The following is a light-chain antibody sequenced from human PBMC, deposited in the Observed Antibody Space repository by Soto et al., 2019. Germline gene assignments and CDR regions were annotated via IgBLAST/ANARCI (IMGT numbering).Light chain of an antibody. V-gene: IGKV3-20*01. Sequence: EIVLTQSPGTLSLSPGERATLSCRASQSVSRYLAWYQQKPGQAPRVLIYGASSRATGIPDRFSGSGSGTDFTLSISRLEPEDFAVYYCQHYVGSTWTFGQGTKVEIK. CDR1: QSVSRY. CDR3: QHYVGSTWT. CDR2: GAS. J-gene: IGKJ1*01.